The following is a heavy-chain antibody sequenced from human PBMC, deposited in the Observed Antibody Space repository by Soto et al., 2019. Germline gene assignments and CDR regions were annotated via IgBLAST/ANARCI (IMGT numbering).Heavy chain of an antibody. CDR3: TTDRRITLAQFDY. CDR1: GFTVSSAW. D-gene: IGHD1-20*01. Sequence: GGSLRLSCAASGFTVSSAWMSWVRQAPGKGLEWFARIKSEADGGTTDYAAPVKGRFTISRDDSKNILDLQMNSLKTEDTAVYYCTTDRRITLAQFDYWGQGALVTVSS. CDR2: IKSEADGGTT. J-gene: IGHJ4*02. V-gene: IGHV3-15*01.